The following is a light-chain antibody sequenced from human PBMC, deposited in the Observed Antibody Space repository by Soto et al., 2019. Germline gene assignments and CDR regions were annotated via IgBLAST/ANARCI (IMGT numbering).Light chain of an antibody. CDR3: GSYSRTTTREV. CDR1: SSDVGGYDF. CDR2: EVT. J-gene: IGLJ1*01. Sequence: QSVLAQPASVSGSPGQSITISCTGASSDVGGYDFVSWYQHHPGTPPKLIIYEVTHRPSGVSHRFSGSKSASTASLTISGLHVADDPDYSCGSYSRTTTREVFGTGTKVTVL. V-gene: IGLV2-14*01.